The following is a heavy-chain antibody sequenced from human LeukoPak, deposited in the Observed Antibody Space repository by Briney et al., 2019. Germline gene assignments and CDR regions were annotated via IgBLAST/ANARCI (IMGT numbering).Heavy chain of an antibody. Sequence: PGGSLRLSCAASGFTFDDYAMHWVRQAPEKGLEWVSGISWNSGSIGYADSVKGRFTISRDNAKNSLYLQMNSLRAEVTALYYCAKGGGTGYSSSWYKIGYFDYWGQGTLVTVSS. D-gene: IGHD6-13*01. CDR1: GFTFDDYA. J-gene: IGHJ4*02. CDR2: ISWNSGSI. CDR3: AKGGGTGYSSSWYKIGYFDY. V-gene: IGHV3-9*01.